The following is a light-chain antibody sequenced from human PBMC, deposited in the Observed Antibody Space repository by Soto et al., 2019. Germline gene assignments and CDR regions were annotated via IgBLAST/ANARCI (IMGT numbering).Light chain of an antibody. Sequence: QSVLTQRASVSGSPGQSITISCTGTSSDVGYYNLVSWYQQHPGKAPKLMIYEVSKRPSGFSNRFSGSRSGNTASLTISGLQAEDEADYYCCSYAGSSTHYVFGTGTKVTVL. V-gene: IGLV2-23*02. CDR1: SSDVGYYNL. CDR3: CSYAGSSTHYV. CDR2: EVS. J-gene: IGLJ1*01.